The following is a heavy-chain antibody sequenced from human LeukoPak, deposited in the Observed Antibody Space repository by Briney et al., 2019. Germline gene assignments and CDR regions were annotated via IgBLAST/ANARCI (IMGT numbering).Heavy chain of an antibody. D-gene: IGHD2-15*01. Sequence: GASVKVSCKASGYTFTSYAMNWVRQAPGQGLEWMGWINTNTGNPTYAQGFTGRFVFSLDTSVSTAYLQISSLKAEDTAVYYCARRVVAALYNWFDPWGQGTLVTVSS. CDR2: INTNTGNP. CDR1: GYTFTSYA. J-gene: IGHJ5*02. CDR3: ARRVVAALYNWFDP. V-gene: IGHV7-4-1*02.